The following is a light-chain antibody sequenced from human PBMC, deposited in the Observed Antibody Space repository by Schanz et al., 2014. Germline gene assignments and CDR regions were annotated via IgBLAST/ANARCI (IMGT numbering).Light chain of an antibody. V-gene: IGKV1-9*01. CDR3: QQRSNWLLT. J-gene: IGKJ3*01. CDR2: AAS. CDR1: QGISSY. Sequence: DIQMTQSPSSLSASVGDRVTITCRASQGISSYLAWYQQKPGKAPKLLIYAASSLESGVPSRFSGSGSGTDFTLTISSLEPEDFAVYYCQQRSNWLLTFGPGTKVEIK.